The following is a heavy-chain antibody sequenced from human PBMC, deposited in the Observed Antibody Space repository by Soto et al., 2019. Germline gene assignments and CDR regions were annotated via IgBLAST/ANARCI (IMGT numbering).Heavy chain of an antibody. D-gene: IGHD1-7*01. V-gene: IGHV4-30-2*01. J-gene: IGHJ5*01. CDR2: IYHSGST. CDR1: GGSINSGGYS. Sequence: SETLSLTCAVSGGSINSGGYSWSWISQPPGKGLEWIEYIYHSGSTYYNPSLKSRVTISVDRSKNQFSLKLSSVAAADTAIYYCATVPHAYGTNWIDSWGQGTMVTVS. CDR3: ATVPHAYGTNWIDS.